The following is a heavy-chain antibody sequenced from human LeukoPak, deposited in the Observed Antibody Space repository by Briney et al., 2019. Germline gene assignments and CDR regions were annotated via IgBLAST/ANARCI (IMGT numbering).Heavy chain of an antibody. CDR1: GFTVSSNY. J-gene: IGHJ4*02. CDR2: IYSGGST. CDR3: ARDGWYYESSGPFDY. V-gene: IGHV3-66*01. Sequence: GGSLRLSCAASGFTVSSNYMSWVRQAPGKGLEWVSVIYSGGSTYYADSVKGRFTISRDNSKNTLYLQMNSLRAEDTAVYYCARDGWYYESSGPFDYWGQGTLVTVSS. D-gene: IGHD3-22*01.